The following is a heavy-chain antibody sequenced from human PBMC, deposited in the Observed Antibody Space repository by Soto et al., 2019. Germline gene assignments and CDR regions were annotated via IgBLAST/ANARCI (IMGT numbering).Heavy chain of an antibody. CDR1: GFTISNYW. J-gene: IGHJ5*02. CDR3: ARDRPHNWFDP. CDR2: IDSYGGYS. V-gene: IGHV3-74*01. Sequence: EVQLVESGGGLVQPGGSLSLSCAASGFTISNYWMHWVRQSPGKGLVWVAGIDSYGGYSRYADSVRGRFTISRDNGKNSLYLQMNSLRHEDTAVYYCARDRPHNWFDPWGQGALFTVST.